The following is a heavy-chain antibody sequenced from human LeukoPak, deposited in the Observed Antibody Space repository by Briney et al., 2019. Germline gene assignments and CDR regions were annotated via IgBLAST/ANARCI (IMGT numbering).Heavy chain of an antibody. V-gene: IGHV3-30*02. Sequence: GGSLRLSCAASGFTFSSYGMHWVRQAPGKGLEWVAFIRYDGSNKYHADSVKGRFTISRDNSKNTLYLQMNSLRAEDTAVYYCAKEIVSYCSSTSCHTHFDYWGQGTLVTVSS. CDR1: GFTFSSYG. D-gene: IGHD2-2*02. J-gene: IGHJ4*02. CDR3: AKEIVSYCSSTSCHTHFDY. CDR2: IRYDGSNK.